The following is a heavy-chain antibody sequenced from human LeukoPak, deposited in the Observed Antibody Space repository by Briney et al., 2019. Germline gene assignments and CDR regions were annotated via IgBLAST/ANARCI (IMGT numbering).Heavy chain of an antibody. D-gene: IGHD4-17*01. CDR3: ARGYGDYLDY. CDR1: GGSISSYY. Sequence: SETLSHTCTVSGGSISSYYWSWIRQPPGEGLEWIGYIYYSGSTNYNPSLKSRVTISVDTSKNQFSLKLSSVTAADTAVYYCARGYGDYLDYWGQGTLVTVSS. CDR2: IYYSGST. V-gene: IGHV4-59*01. J-gene: IGHJ4*02.